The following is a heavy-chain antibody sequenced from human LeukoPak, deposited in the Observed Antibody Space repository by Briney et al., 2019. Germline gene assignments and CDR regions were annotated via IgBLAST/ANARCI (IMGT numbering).Heavy chain of an antibody. V-gene: IGHV1-2*02. D-gene: IGHD2-2*02. J-gene: IGHJ3*01. CDR2: INPNSGGT. CDR1: GYTFTGYY. CDR3: ARDGQRCSGSNCYSVDV. Sequence: VASVKVSCKAPGYTFTGYYMHWVRQAPGQGLEWMGWINPNSGGTNYAQKFQGRVTISVDTSKNQFSLKLSSVTAADTAVYYCARDGQRCSGSNCYSVDVWGQGTMVTVSS.